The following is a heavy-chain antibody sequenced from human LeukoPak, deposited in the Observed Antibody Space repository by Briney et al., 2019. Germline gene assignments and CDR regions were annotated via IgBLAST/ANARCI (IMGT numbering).Heavy chain of an antibody. CDR2: ISGSGSTI. CDR3: AGARDFDY. V-gene: IGHV3-48*03. CDR1: GFTFSSYE. J-gene: IGHJ4*02. Sequence: GGSLRLSCAASGFTFSSYEMNWVRQAPGKGLEWISYISGSGSTIYYADSVKGRFTISRDNSKNTLYLQMNSLRAEDTAVYYCAGARDFDYWGQGTLVTVSS.